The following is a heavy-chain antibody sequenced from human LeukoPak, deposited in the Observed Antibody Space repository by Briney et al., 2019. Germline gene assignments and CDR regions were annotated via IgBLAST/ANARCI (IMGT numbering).Heavy chain of an antibody. CDR3: ARGGGDY. CDR1: GFTVSSNY. J-gene: IGHJ4*02. D-gene: IGHD3-16*01. Sequence: PGGSLRLPCAVSGFTVSSNYMNWVRQAPGKGLEWVSVIYSGGSTYYADSVKGRFTISRDNSKNTLYLQMNSLRAEDTAVYYCARGGGDYWGQGALVTVSS. V-gene: IGHV3-53*01. CDR2: IYSGGST.